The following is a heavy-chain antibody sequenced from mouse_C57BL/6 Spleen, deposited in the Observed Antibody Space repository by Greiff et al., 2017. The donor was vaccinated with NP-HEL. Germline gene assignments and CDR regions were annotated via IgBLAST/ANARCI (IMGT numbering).Heavy chain of an antibody. D-gene: IGHD2-5*01. CDR1: GYTFTDHT. CDR3: ARDDYSNYEGAWFAY. Sequence: VQLQQSDAELVKPGASVKISCKVSGYTFTDHTIHWMKQRPEQGLEWIGYIYPRDGSTKYNEKFKGKATLTADKSSSTAYMQLNSLTSEDSAVYFCARDDYSNYEGAWFAYWGQGTLVTVSA. CDR2: IYPRDGST. V-gene: IGHV1-78*01. J-gene: IGHJ3*01.